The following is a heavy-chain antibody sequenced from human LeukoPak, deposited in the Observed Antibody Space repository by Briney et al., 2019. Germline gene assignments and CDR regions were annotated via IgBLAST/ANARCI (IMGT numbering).Heavy chain of an antibody. Sequence: SETLSLTCTVSGGSISTYYWSWIRQPPGEGLEWIGHIYNSGSTNYNPSLRGRVTISLDTSKNQVSLKLSSVTAADTAMYYCARKDGDGWGQGTLVTVSS. CDR2: IYNSGST. D-gene: IGHD5-24*01. J-gene: IGHJ4*02. CDR3: ARKDGDG. V-gene: IGHV4-59*01. CDR1: GGSISTYY.